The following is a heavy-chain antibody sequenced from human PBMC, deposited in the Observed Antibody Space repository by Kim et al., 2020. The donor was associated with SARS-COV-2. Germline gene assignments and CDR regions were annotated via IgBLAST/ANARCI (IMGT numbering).Heavy chain of an antibody. D-gene: IGHD6-13*01. CDR2: IYYSGST. Sequence: SETLSLTCTVSGGSISSSSYYWGWIRQTPGKGREWIGRIYYSGSTYYNPSLKSRVTISVDTSKNQFSLKLSSVTAADTAVYYCARLSIVGQQLAPFDYWGQGTLVTVSS. CDR3: ARLSIVGQQLAPFDY. V-gene: IGHV4-39*01. CDR1: GGSISSSSYY. J-gene: IGHJ4*02.